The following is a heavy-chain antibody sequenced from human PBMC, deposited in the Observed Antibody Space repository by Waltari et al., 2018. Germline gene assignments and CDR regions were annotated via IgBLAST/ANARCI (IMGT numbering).Heavy chain of an antibody. J-gene: IGHJ4*02. V-gene: IGHV3-21*01. CDR1: GFTFSDYY. CDR2: ISSSSSYI. CDR3: ARGRWEWLLPLDY. Sequence: EVQLAESGGGLVQPGGSLRLSCAVSGFTFSDYYMEWVPQAPGKGLELVSSISSSSSYIYYADSVKGRFTISRDNSKNTLYLQTNSLRAEDTAVYYCARGRWEWLLPLDYWGQGTLVTVAS. D-gene: IGHD3-3*01.